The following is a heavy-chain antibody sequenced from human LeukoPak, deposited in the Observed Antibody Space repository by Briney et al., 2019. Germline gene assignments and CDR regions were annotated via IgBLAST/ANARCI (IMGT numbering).Heavy chain of an antibody. CDR3: ARSVDGSGSYYNYY. V-gene: IGHV3-23*01. J-gene: IGHJ4*02. CDR2: ISGSGGST. Sequence: GGSLRLSCAASGFTFSSYAMSWVRQAPGKGLEWVSAISGSGGSTYYADSVKGRFTISRDNSKNTLYLQMNSLRAEDTAVYYCARSVDGSGSYYNYYWGQGTLVTVSS. CDR1: GFTFSSYA. D-gene: IGHD3-10*01.